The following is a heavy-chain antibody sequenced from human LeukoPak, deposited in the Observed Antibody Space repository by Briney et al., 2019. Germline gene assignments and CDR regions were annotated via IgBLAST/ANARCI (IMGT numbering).Heavy chain of an antibody. CDR2: IYHSGST. Sequence: PSGTLSLTCAVSGGSISSSNWWSWVRQPPGEGLACIGEIYHSGSTNYNPSLKSRVTISVDKSKNQFSLKLSSVTAADTAVYYCARGGSRAYTATVFDYWGQGMLVTVSS. D-gene: IGHD5-18*01. CDR3: ARGGSRAYTATVFDY. V-gene: IGHV4-4*02. CDR1: GGSISSSNW. J-gene: IGHJ4*02.